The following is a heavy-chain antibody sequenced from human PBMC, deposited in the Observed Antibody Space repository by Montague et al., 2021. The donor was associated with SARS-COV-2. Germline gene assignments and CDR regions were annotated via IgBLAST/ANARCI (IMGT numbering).Heavy chain of an antibody. D-gene: IGHD5-18*01. CDR1: GGSISIYY. CDR2: IYYSGST. J-gene: IGHJ3*02. CDR3: ARGSYGTDAFDI. Sequence: SETLSLTCTVSGGSISIYYWSWTRQHPGKGLEWIRYIYYSGSTNYNPSLKSRVTISLDTSKNHFSLKLNSVTAADTAVYYCARGSYGTDAFDIWGQGTMVTVSS. V-gene: IGHV4-59*01.